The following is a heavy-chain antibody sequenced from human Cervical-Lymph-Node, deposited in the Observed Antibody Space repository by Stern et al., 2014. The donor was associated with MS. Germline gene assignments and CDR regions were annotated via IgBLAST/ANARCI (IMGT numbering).Heavy chain of an antibody. V-gene: IGHV3-9*01. D-gene: IGHD6-6*01. J-gene: IGHJ4*01. CDR3: VKDVDSSVAVSFDY. Sequence: EVQMVESGGGLVQPGRSLRLTCAASGFTFDDHDMHWVRQGPEKGLEWVSGISWNSDNVDYADSVKGRFTISRENSKAAVVPQMNSLGAEDTALYYFVKDVDSSVAVSFDYWGHGTLVTVSS. CDR1: GFTFDDHD. CDR2: ISWNSDNV.